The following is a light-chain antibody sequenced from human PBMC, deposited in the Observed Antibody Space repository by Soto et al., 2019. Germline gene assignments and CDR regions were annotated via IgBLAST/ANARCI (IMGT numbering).Light chain of an antibody. CDR1: QTSGSNF. CDR3: QLYGISPQ. CDR2: ASS. Sequence: EIVLTQSPGTLSLSPGERATLSCKTSQTSGSNFLAWYQHKPGQAPRLLIYASSNRATGIPDRFSGSASGPDFTLTITRLEPEDFAVYYCQLYGISPQFGQGTRLEIK. J-gene: IGKJ5*01. V-gene: IGKV3-20*01.